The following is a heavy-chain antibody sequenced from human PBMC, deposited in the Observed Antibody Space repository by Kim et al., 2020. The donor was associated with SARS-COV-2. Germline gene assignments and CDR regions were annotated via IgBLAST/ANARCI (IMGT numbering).Heavy chain of an antibody. V-gene: IGHV4-34*01. J-gene: IGHJ5*02. D-gene: IGHD1-26*01. CDR1: GGSFSGYY. CDR3: ARGLSRWELRSGSGFDP. Sequence: SETLSLTCAVYGGSFSGYYWSWIRQPPGKGLEWIGEINHSGSTNYNPSLKSRVTISVDMSKNQFSLKLSSVTAADTAVYYCARGLSRWELRSGSGFDPWGQGTLVTVSS. CDR2: INHSGST.